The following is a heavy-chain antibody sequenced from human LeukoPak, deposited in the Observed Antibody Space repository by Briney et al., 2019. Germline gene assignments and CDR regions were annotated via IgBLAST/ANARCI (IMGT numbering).Heavy chain of an antibody. CDR3: ARAPGYGGNSDT. CDR1: GYTFTRYY. J-gene: IGHJ5*02. D-gene: IGHD4-23*01. V-gene: IGHV1-46*01. Sequence: ASVKVSCKASGYTFTRYYIHWVRQAPGQGLEWMGTINPSGDSTSYAQKFQGRVTMTRDTSTSTVYMELSSLTSEDTAVYYCARAPGYGGNSDTWGQGTLVTVSS. CDR2: INPSGDST.